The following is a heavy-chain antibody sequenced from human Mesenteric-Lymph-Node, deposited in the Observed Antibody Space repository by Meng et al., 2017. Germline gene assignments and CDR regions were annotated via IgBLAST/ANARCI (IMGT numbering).Heavy chain of an antibody. J-gene: IGHJ4*02. CDR1: GFTFSSYA. V-gene: IGHV3-23*01. CDR3: AKARSSSWALNYFDY. D-gene: IGHD6-13*01. CDR2: ISGSGGST. Sequence: GESLKISCAASGFTFSSYAMSWVRQAPGKGLEWVSAISGSGGSTYYADSVKGRFTISRDNSKNTLYLQMNSLRAEDTAVYYCAKARSSSWALNYFDYWGQGTLVTVSS.